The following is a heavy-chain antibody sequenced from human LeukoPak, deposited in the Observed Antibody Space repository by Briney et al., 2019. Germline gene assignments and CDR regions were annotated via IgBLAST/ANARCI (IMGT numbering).Heavy chain of an antibody. Sequence: ASVKVSCKASGGTFSSYAISWVRQAPGQGLEWMGWINAGNGNTKHSQKFQGRVTITRDTSASTAYMELSSLRSEDTAVYYCARGPLWFGELYFDYWGQGTLVTVSS. CDR3: ARGPLWFGELYFDY. CDR2: INAGNGNT. J-gene: IGHJ4*02. V-gene: IGHV1-3*01. D-gene: IGHD3-10*01. CDR1: GGTFSSYA.